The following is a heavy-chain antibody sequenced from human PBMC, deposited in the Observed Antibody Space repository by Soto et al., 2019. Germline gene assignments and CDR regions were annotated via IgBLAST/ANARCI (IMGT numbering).Heavy chain of an antibody. V-gene: IGHV3-23*01. CDR2: ISGSGGST. Sequence: GGSLRLSCAASGFTFSSYSMSWVRQAPGKGLEWVSAISGSGGSTYYADSVKGRFTISRDNSKNTLYLQMNSLRAEDTAVYYCAKDREDISLKVVVTDVFYIRAQGTSVPVS. D-gene: IGHD3-22*01. CDR3: AKDREDISLKVVVTDVFYI. CDR1: GFTFSSYS. J-gene: IGHJ3*02.